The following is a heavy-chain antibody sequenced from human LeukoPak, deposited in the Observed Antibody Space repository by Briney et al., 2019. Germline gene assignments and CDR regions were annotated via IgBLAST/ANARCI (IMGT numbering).Heavy chain of an antibody. V-gene: IGHV4-39*01. D-gene: IGHD2-2*01. CDR3: ARRQDIVVVPAGMPYDFDY. CDR2: FCCSGNT. Sequence: ASETLSLTCTVSGDSISNTNYYWGWIRQPPGKGLEWIGSFCCSGNTYYNPSLKSRVTISVDTSKNQFSLKLSSVAAADTAVYYRARRQDIVVVPAGMPYDFDYWGQGALVTVSS. J-gene: IGHJ4*02. CDR1: GDSISNTNYY.